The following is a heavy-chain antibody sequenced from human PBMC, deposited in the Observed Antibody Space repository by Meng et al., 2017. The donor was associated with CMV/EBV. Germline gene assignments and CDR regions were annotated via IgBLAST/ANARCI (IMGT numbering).Heavy chain of an antibody. J-gene: IGHJ5*02. Sequence: VQLQESGPGLVKPSQTLSLTCTVSCGSISSGDYYWSWIRQPPGKGLEWIGYIYYSGSTYYNPSLKSRVTISVDTSKNQFSLKLSSVIAADTAVYYCARGFTGVLLWFGESLGWFDPWGQGTLVTVSS. CDR2: IYYSGST. V-gene: IGHV4-30-4*08. CDR3: ARGFTGVLLWFGESLGWFDP. CDR1: CGSISSGDYY. D-gene: IGHD3-10*01.